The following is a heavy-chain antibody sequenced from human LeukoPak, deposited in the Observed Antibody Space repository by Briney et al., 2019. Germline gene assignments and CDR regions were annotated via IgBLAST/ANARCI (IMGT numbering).Heavy chain of an antibody. CDR2: ISYDGSNK. CDR1: GFTFSSYG. V-gene: IGHV3-30*18. J-gene: IGHJ6*02. Sequence: GSLRLSCAASGFTFSSYGMHWVRQAPGKGLEWVAVISYDGSNKYYADSVKGRFTISRDNSKNTLYLQMNSLRAEDTAVYYCAKDGGYSRSGGMDVWGQGTTVTVSS. CDR3: AKDGGYSRSGGMDV. D-gene: IGHD6-13*01.